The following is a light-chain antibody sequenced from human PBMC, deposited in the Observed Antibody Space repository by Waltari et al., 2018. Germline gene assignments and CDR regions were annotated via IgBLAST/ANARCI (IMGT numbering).Light chain of an antibody. V-gene: IGKV2-30*01. CDR2: KVS. Sequence: DVVMTQSPPSLPVTLGQPASMSCRSSQTLIYTDGNTYLSWFLKRPGQSPRRLIYKVSDRDPGVPDRFRGSGSGTDFTLRIKKVEAEDVGVYYCMQGTHWPWTFGQGTKMEIE. J-gene: IGKJ1*01. CDR3: MQGTHWPWT. CDR1: QTLIYTDGNTY.